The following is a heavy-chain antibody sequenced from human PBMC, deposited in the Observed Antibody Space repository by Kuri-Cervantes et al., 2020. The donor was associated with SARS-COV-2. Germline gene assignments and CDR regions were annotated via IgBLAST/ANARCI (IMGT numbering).Heavy chain of an antibody. D-gene: IGHD3-22*01. CDR2: ISGSGGST. CDR1: GFTFSSYA. CDR3: AKDPRGVVVITTLFDY. V-gene: IGHV3-23*01. J-gene: IGHJ4*02. Sequence: GGSLRLSCAASGFTFSSYAMHWVRQAPGKGLEWVSAISGSGGSTYYADSVKGRFTISRDNSKNTLYLQMKSLRAEDTAVYYCAKDPRGVVVITTLFDYWGQGTLVTVSS.